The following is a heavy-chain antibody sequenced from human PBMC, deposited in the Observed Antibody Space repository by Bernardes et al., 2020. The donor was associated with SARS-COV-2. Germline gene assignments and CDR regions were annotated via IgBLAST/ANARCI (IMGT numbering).Heavy chain of an antibody. Sequence: SETLSLTCTVSGGSINSSTYYWAWIRQPPGKGLEWIGNIYYTGSTYYNPSLKSRVTITVDTSKNQFSLNLTSVTAADTAVYFCARDRITGTRGPFASWGQGTLVTVSS. CDR2: IYYTGST. V-gene: IGHV4-39*07. D-gene: IGHD1-7*01. CDR1: GGSINSSTYY. J-gene: IGHJ4*02. CDR3: ARDRITGTRGPFAS.